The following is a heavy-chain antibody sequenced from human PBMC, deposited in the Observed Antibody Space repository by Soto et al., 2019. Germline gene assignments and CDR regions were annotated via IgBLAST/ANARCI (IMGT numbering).Heavy chain of an antibody. Sequence: GESLKISCKGSGYSFTSYWIGWVRQMPGKGLECMGIIYPGDSDTRYSPSFQGQVTISADKSISTAYLQWGSLMASDTAMYYCAKNHDYSNRNWFAPWGQGTQVTVSS. CDR3: AKNHDYSNRNWFAP. CDR1: GYSFTSYW. CDR2: IYPGDSDT. D-gene: IGHD4-4*01. J-gene: IGHJ5*02. V-gene: IGHV5-51*01.